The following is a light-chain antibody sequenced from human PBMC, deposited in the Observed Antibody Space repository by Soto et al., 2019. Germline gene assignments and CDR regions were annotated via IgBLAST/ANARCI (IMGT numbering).Light chain of an antibody. CDR1: QSVSSN. V-gene: IGKV3-15*01. CDR2: GAS. Sequence: EIVMTQSPSTLSVSAGERATLSCRASQSVSSNLAWYQQKPGKAPRLLIYGASTMANGIPARFSGSGSGTEFTLTISSLQSEDFAVYYCQQYNNWPRTFGQGTKVEIK. J-gene: IGKJ1*01. CDR3: QQYNNWPRT.